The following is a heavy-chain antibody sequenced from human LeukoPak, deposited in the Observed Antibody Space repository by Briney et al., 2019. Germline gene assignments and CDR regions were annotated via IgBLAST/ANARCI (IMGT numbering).Heavy chain of an antibody. CDR3: ARAGPSTMVRAARDAFDI. CDR1: GGSISSSSYY. J-gene: IGHJ3*02. V-gene: IGHV4-39*07. CDR2: IYYSGST. Sequence: SETLSLTCTVSGGSISSSSYYWGWIRQPPGKGLEWIGSIYYSGSTYYNPSLKSRVTISVDTSKNQFSLKLSSVTAADTAVYYCARAGPSTMVRAARDAFDIWGQGTMVTVSS. D-gene: IGHD3-10*01.